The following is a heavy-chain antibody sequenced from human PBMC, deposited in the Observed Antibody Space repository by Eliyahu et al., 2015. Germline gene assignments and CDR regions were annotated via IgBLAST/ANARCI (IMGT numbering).Heavy chain of an antibody. CDR1: GGSFXXYY. Sequence: QVQLQQWGAGLLKPSETLSLTCAVYGGSFXXYYWSWIRQPPGKGXEWIGEINXSGSTNYNPSLKSRVTISVDTSKNQFSLKLSSVTAADTAVYYCARWHLYDILTGYRYYFDYWGQGTLVTVSS. CDR2: INXSGST. J-gene: IGHJ4*02. V-gene: IGHV4-34*01. CDR3: ARWHLYDILTGYRYYFDY. D-gene: IGHD3-9*01.